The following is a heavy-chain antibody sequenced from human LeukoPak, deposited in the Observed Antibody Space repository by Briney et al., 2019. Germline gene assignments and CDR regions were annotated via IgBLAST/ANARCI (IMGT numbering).Heavy chain of an antibody. CDR3: AREGGYSYGGSYYYMDV. CDR1: GFTVSSNY. V-gene: IGHV3-66*02. J-gene: IGHJ6*03. D-gene: IGHD5-18*01. CDR2: IYSGGST. Sequence: PGGSLRLSCAASGFTVSSNYMSWVRQAPGKGLEWVSVIYSGGSTYYADSVKGRFTISRDNSKNTLYLQMNSLRAEDTAVYYCAREGGYSYGGSYYYMDVWGKGTTVTVSS.